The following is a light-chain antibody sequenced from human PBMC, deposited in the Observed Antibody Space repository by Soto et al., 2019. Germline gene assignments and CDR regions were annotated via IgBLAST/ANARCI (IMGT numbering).Light chain of an antibody. CDR2: SAS. Sequence: ETVMTQSPATLSVSPGERATLSCRASQGVSSNLAWYQQKPGQAPRLLIYSASTRATGIPARFSGSGSGTEFTLTISSLQSEDFAVYYCQQYNNWPPITCGQGTKLEI. CDR1: QGVSSN. V-gene: IGKV3-15*01. CDR3: QQYNNWPPIT. J-gene: IGKJ2*01.